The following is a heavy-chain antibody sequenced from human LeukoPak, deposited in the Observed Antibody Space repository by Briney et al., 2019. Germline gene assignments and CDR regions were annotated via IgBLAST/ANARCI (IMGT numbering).Heavy chain of an antibody. Sequence: PSETLSLTCTVSGDSISSSRYYWGWIRQPPGKGLEWIGSIYYSGSTYYNPSLKSRVTISVDTSKNQFSVKLSSVTAADTAVYYCARQGARVEFDPWGQGTLVTVSS. CDR1: GDSISSSRYY. J-gene: IGHJ5*02. CDR3: ARQGARVEFDP. CDR2: IYYSGST. V-gene: IGHV4-39*01.